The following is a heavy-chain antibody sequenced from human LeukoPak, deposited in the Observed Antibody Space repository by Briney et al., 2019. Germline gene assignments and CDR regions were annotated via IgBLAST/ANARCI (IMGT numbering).Heavy chain of an antibody. V-gene: IGHV4-4*07. CDR2: IYSRLT. J-gene: IGHJ4*02. D-gene: IGHD3-10*01. Sequence: SETLSLTCTVSGGSISRYYLSWLRQPAGEGLEWSGRIYSRLTTYNPPLNSRVTMLADPSRDHVSVTRTSVTAADTAVYYCASRGTMVRGGLYYWGQGTLVTVSS. CDR1: GGSISRYY. CDR3: ASRGTMVRGGLYY.